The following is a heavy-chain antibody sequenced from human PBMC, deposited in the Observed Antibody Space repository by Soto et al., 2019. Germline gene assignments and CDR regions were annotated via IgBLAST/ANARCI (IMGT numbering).Heavy chain of an antibody. Sequence: GGSLRLSCAASGFTFSTYGMHWVRQVPGKGLDWVASVSYDGSNTYYSDSVMGRFTISRDNSKNTLYLQMNSLRPEDTAVYYCAKIDILNSYALDFYFYGVDIWGQGTPVTV. J-gene: IGHJ6*02. CDR1: GFTFSTYG. CDR3: AKIDILNSYALDFYFYGVDI. D-gene: IGHD5-18*01. CDR2: VSYDGSNT. V-gene: IGHV3-30*18.